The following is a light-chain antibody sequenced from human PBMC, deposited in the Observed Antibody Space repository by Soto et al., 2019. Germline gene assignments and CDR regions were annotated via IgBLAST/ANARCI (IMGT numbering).Light chain of an antibody. CDR1: SSDIGAYNY. Sequence: QSALTQPASVSGSPGQSITISSTGTSSDIGAYNYVSWYQQHPGKAPKLMIYDVNIRPSGVSNRFSGSKSGNTASLTISGLQAEDEADYYCTSWTTSTTMIFGGGTKLTVL. V-gene: IGLV2-14*03. J-gene: IGLJ2*01. CDR2: DVN. CDR3: TSWTTSTTMI.